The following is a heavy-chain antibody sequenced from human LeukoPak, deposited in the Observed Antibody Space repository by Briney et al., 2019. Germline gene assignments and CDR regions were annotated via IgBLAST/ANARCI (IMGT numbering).Heavy chain of an antibody. V-gene: IGHV4-61*02. Sequence: SGTLSLTCTVSGGSISSGSNFWSWIRQPAGKGLEWIGRIYTSGTTNYNPSLKSRVTMSVDTSKKQFSLKLSSVTAADTAVYYCARAGDFWSGYPSRNYMDVWGKGTTVTVSS. CDR2: IYTSGTT. CDR3: ARAGDFWSGYPSRNYMDV. D-gene: IGHD3-3*01. CDR1: GGSISSGSNF. J-gene: IGHJ6*03.